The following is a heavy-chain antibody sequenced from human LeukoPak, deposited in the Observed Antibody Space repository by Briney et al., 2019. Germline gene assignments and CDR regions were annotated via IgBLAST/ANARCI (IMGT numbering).Heavy chain of an antibody. CDR3: AREVGSSSGSGWFDP. D-gene: IGHD6-6*01. V-gene: IGHV1-69*05. CDR2: IIPIFGTA. CDR1: GGTLSSYA. Sequence: ASVKVSCKASGGTLSSYAISWVRQAPGQGFEWMGGIIPIFGTANYAQKFQGRVTITTDESTSTAYMELSSLRSEDTAVYYCAREVGSSSGSGWFDPWGQGTLVTVSS. J-gene: IGHJ5*02.